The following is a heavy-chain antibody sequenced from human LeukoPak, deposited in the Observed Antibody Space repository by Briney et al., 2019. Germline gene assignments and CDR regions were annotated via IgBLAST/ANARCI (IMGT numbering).Heavy chain of an antibody. V-gene: IGHV3-21*01. Sequence: GGSLRLSCATSGFTFSSYSMNWVRQAPGKGLKWVSSISSSSSYIYYADSVKGRFTISRDNAKNSLYLQMNSLRAEDTAVYYCARDQTYGDCAMPTSVNWYFDLWGRGTLVTVSS. D-gene: IGHD4-17*01. CDR1: GFTFSSYS. CDR3: ARDQTYGDCAMPTSVNWYFDL. J-gene: IGHJ2*01. CDR2: ISSSSSYI.